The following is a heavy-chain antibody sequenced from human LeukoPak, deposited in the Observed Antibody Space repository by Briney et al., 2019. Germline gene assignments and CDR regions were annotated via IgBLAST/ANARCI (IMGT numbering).Heavy chain of an antibody. CDR1: GYTFTGHY. D-gene: IGHD3-22*01. CDR2: INPNSGGT. J-gene: IGHJ4*02. Sequence: VASVKVSCKASGYTFTGHYMHWVRQAPGQGLEWMGWINPNSGGTNYAQKFQGRVTMTRDTSISTAYMELSRLRSDDTAVYYCARGVQITMIVVVIPSDYWGQGTLVTVSS. V-gene: IGHV1-2*02. CDR3: ARGVQITMIVVVIPSDY.